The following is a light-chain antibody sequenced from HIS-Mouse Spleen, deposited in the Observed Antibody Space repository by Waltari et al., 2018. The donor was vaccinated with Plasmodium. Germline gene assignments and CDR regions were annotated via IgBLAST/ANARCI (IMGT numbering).Light chain of an antibody. J-gene: IGKJ2*01. Sequence: AIWRTQSPSLLSASTGDRVTISSRMSQGISRYLAWYHQKPGKAPELLIYAASTLQSGVPSRFSGSGSGTDFTLTISCLQSEDFATYYCQQYYSFPYTFGQGTKLEIK. CDR2: AAS. CDR1: QGISRY. CDR3: QQYYSFPYT. V-gene: IGKV1D-8*02.